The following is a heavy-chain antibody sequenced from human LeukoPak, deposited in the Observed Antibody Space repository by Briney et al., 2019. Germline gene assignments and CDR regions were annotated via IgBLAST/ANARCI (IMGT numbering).Heavy chain of an antibody. CDR2: IYTSGST. CDR1: GGSISSYY. V-gene: IGHV4-4*07. CDR3: ARDGYCSSTSCSLDYFDY. J-gene: IGHJ4*02. D-gene: IGHD2-2*03. Sequence: SETLSLTCTVSGGSISSYYWSWIRQPAGKGLEWIGRIYTSGSTNYNPSLKSRVTMSVDTSKNQFSLKLGSVTAADTAVYYCARDGYCSSTSCSLDYFDYWGQGTLVTVSS.